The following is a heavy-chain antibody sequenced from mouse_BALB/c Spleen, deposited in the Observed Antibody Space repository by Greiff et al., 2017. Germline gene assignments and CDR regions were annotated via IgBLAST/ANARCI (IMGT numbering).Heavy chain of an antibody. J-gene: IGHJ4*01. CDR3: AREVPYAMDY. V-gene: IGHV2-9*02. CDR2: IWAGGST. Sequence: QVTLKESGPGLVAPSQSLSITCTVSGFSLTSYGVHWVRQPPGKGLEWLGVIWAGGSTNYNSALMSRLSISKDNSKSQVFLKMNSLQTDDTAMYYCAREVPYAMDYWGQGTSVTVSS. D-gene: IGHD5-1*01. CDR1: GFSLTSYG.